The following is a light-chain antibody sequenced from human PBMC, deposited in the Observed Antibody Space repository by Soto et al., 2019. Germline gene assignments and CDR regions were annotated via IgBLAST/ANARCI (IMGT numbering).Light chain of an antibody. CDR1: SSDIGAYNY. CDR3: SSFAGTKVV. Sequence: QSVLTQPPSASGSPGQSVTISCTGTSSDIGAYNYVSWYQQHPGKAPKLMIYEVTKRPSGVPARFSGSKSDNTASLTVSGLQAEDEADYYCSSFAGTKVVFGTGTKLTVL. CDR2: EVT. V-gene: IGLV2-8*01. J-gene: IGLJ1*01.